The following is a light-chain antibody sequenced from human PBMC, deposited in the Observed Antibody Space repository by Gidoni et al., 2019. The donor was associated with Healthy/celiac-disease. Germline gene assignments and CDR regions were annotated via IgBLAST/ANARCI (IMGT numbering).Light chain of an antibody. J-gene: IGLJ2*01. Sequence: SSELTQDPAVSVALGQTVRITCQGDSLRSYYASWYQQKPGQAPVLVIYGKNNRPSGIPDRFSGSSSGNTASLTITGAQAEDEADYYCNSRDSSGNQVFGGGTKLXVX. V-gene: IGLV3-19*01. CDR3: NSRDSSGNQV. CDR2: GKN. CDR1: SLRSYY.